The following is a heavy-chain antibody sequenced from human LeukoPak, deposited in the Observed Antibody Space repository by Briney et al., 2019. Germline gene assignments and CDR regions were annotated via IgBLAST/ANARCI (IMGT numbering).Heavy chain of an antibody. V-gene: IGHV1-2*02. CDR3: ARVGCGGDCYSRPFDC. CDR1: GYIFTGYY. D-gene: IGHD2-21*02. Sequence: ASVKVSCKASGYIFTGYYMHWVRQAPGQGFEWMGWINPNSGGTSYAQKFQGRVTMTRDTSTSTVYMELSSLRSEDTAVYYCARVGCGGDCYSRPFDCWGQGTLVTVSS. CDR2: INPNSGGT. J-gene: IGHJ4*02.